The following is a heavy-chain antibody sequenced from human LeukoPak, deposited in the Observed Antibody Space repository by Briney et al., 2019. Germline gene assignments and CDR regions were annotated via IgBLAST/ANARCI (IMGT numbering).Heavy chain of an antibody. CDR3: AREHSSSSVVTAISDAFDI. J-gene: IGHJ3*02. V-gene: IGHV4-59*01. CDR2: IYYSGST. CDR1: GGSISSYY. Sequence: PSETLSLTSTVSGGSISSYYWSWIRQPPGKGLEWIGYIYYSGSTNYNPSLKSRVTISVDTSKNQFSLKLSSVTAADTAVYYCAREHSSSSVVTAISDAFDIWGQGTMVTVSS. D-gene: IGHD2-21*02.